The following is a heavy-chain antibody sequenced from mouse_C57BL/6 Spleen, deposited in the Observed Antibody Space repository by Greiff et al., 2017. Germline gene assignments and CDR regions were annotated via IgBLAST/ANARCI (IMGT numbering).Heavy chain of an antibody. J-gene: IGHJ1*03. CDR2: ISDGGSYT. V-gene: IGHV5-4*01. CDR1: GFTFSSYA. Sequence: EVHLVESGGGLVKPGGSLKLSCAASGFTFSSYAMSWVRQTPEKRLEWVATISDGGSYTYYPDNVKGRFTISRDNAKNNLYLQMSHLKSEDTAMYYCARARDFDVWGTGTTVTVSS. CDR3: ARARDFDV.